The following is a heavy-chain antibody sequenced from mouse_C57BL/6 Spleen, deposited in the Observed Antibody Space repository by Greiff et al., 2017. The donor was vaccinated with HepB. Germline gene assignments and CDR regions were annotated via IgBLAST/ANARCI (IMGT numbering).Heavy chain of an antibody. CDR3: ARHGAYGYGEFAY. V-gene: IGHV5-6*02. CDR2: ISSGGSYT. D-gene: IGHD2-2*01. Sequence: DVKLVESGGDLVKPGGSLKLSCAASGFTFSSYGMSWVRQTPDKRLEWVATISSGGSYTYYPDSVKGRFTISRDNAKNTLYLQLSSLKSEDTAMYYCARHGAYGYGEFAYWGQGTLVTVSA. CDR1: GFTFSSYG. J-gene: IGHJ3*01.